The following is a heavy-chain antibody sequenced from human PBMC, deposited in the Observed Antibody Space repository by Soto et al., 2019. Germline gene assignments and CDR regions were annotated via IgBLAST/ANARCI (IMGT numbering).Heavy chain of an antibody. CDR2: ISGSSSAI. CDR3: ARVIPAAATIDY. J-gene: IGHJ4*02. V-gene: IGHV3-48*01. Sequence: EVQLVESGGGLVQPGGSLRLSCAASGFTFSTYDINWVRQAPGKGLEWVSYISGSSSAIYYADSVKGRFTISRDNANNSLYLQMNSLRGEDTAVYYCARVIPAAATIDYWGQGTLVTVSS. D-gene: IGHD6-13*01. CDR1: GFTFSTYD.